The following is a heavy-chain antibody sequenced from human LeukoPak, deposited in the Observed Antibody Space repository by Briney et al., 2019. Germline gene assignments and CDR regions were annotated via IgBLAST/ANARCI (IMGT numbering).Heavy chain of an antibody. CDR2: IKSKTDGGTT. CDR3: TTYSSGI. V-gene: IGHV3-15*01. CDR1: RFRLSNAW. Sequence: NPGGSLRLSCAASRFRLSNAWVSRVRQARARGVEWVGRIKSKTDGGTTDYAAPVKGRFTISRDDSKNTLYLQMNSLKTEDTAVYYCTTYSSGIWGQGTMVTVSS. J-gene: IGHJ3*02. D-gene: IGHD6-19*01.